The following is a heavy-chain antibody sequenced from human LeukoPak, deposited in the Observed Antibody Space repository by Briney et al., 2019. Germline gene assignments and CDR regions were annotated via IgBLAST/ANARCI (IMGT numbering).Heavy chain of an antibody. CDR1: SGSISTSNYY. D-gene: IGHD3-16*01. Sequence: PSEALSLTCTVSSGSISTSNYYWGWVRQPPGKALEWIGNIFYSGSTYYSPSLKSRVTISVDTSKNQFSLKLSSVTAADTAVYYCARVKDPGGYYYYYYMDVWGKGTTVTVSS. CDR3: ARVKDPGGYYYYYYMDV. J-gene: IGHJ6*03. V-gene: IGHV4-39*07. CDR2: IFYSGST.